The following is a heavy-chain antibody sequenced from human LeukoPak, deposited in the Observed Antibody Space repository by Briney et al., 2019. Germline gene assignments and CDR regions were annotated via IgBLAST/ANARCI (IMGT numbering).Heavy chain of an antibody. Sequence: SETLSLTCTVSGGSISSYYWSWIRQPPGKGLEWIGYIYTSGSTNNNPSLKSRVTISVDTSKNQFSLKLSSVTAADTAVYYCARHCSSTSCYGAFDIWGQGTMVTVSS. CDR3: ARHCSSTSCYGAFDI. CDR2: IYTSGST. V-gene: IGHV4-4*09. J-gene: IGHJ3*02. D-gene: IGHD2-2*01. CDR1: GGSISSYY.